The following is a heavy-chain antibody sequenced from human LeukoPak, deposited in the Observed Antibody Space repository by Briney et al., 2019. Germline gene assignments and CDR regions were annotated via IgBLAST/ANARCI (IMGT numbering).Heavy chain of an antibody. CDR3: ARETRRFLNFDY. CDR1: GFTFSSYW. J-gene: IGHJ4*02. Sequence: GGSLRLSCAASGFTFSSYWMSWVRQAPGKGLEWVAVIWYDGSNKYYADSVKGRFTISRDNSKNTLYLQMNSLRAEDTAVYYCARETRRFLNFDYWGQGTLVTVSS. D-gene: IGHD3-3*01. CDR2: IWYDGSNK. V-gene: IGHV3-33*08.